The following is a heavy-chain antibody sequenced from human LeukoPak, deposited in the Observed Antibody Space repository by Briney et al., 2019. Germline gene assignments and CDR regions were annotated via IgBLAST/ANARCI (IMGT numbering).Heavy chain of an antibody. D-gene: IGHD6-6*01. Sequence: SETLSLTCAVYGGSFSGYYWGWIRQPPGKGLEWIGSGLYTGNTYSNPSLRSRVTISVDTSKNEFSLKMNSVTVADTAVYYCAREHRSSKYFDSWGQGALMIVSS. J-gene: IGHJ4*02. CDR2: GLYTGNT. V-gene: IGHV4-34*12. CDR1: GGSFSGYY. CDR3: AREHRSSKYFDS.